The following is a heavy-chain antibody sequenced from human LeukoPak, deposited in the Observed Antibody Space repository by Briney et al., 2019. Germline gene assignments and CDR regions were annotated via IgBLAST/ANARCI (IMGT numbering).Heavy chain of an antibody. CDR2: MGSSAGTI. J-gene: IGHJ6*02. V-gene: IGHV3-48*02. Sequence: GGSLRLSCAASGFTFSRYSMNWVRQAPGRGLEWISYMGSSAGTIYYAGSVKGRFTMSRDNGEKSLYLQMNSLRDEDTAVYYCARGMGQLGPPNNYYYYGMDVWGQGTTVTVSS. CDR3: ARGMGQLGPPNNYYYYGMDV. D-gene: IGHD6-6*01. CDR1: GFTFSRYS.